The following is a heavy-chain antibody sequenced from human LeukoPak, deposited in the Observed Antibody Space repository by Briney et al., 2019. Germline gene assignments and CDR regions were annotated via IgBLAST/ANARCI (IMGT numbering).Heavy chain of an antibody. Sequence: SETLSLTCAVYGGSFSGYYWSWIRQPPGKGLEWIGEINHSGSTNYNPSLKSRVTISVDTSKNQFSLKLSSVTAADTAVYYCARGGPDYYDSSGYYHFDYWGQGTLVTVSS. CDR1: GGSFSGYY. CDR3: ARGGPDYYDSSGYYHFDY. D-gene: IGHD3-22*01. V-gene: IGHV4-34*01. CDR2: INHSGST. J-gene: IGHJ4*02.